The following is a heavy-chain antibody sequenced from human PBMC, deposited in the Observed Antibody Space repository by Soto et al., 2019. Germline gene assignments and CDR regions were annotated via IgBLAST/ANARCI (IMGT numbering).Heavy chain of an antibody. CDR1: QFTFSSYW. D-gene: IGHD3-10*01. J-gene: IGHJ4*02. Sequence: EVQLVESGGGLVQPGGSLRLSCTASQFTFSSYWMTWVRQAPGKGLQWVANINTDGSEKNYVDSVKGRFTLSRDNAGNSLYLQMNSLRVEDTAVYYCVTYFRSGIYFIYWGQGALVTVSS. CDR2: INTDGSEK. CDR3: VTYFRSGIYFIY. V-gene: IGHV3-7*01.